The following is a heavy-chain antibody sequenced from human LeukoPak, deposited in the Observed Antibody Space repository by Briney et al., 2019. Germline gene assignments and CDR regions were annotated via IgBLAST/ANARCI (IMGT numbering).Heavy chain of an antibody. Sequence: RSETLSLTCTVSGYSISSGYYWGWIRQPPGKGLEWIGSIYHSGSTYYNPSLKSRVTISVDTSKNQFSLKLSSVTAADTAVYYCARGDVLLWFGVSRRSYRNWFDPWGQGTLVTVSS. CDR1: GYSISSGYY. J-gene: IGHJ5*02. CDR3: ARGDVLLWFGVSRRSYRNWFDP. CDR2: IYHSGST. D-gene: IGHD3-10*01. V-gene: IGHV4-38-2*02.